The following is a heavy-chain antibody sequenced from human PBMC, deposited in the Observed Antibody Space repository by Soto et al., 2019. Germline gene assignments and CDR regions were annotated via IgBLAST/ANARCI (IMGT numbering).Heavy chain of an antibody. CDR3: ARGGYSSGWYSERDDAFDI. D-gene: IGHD6-19*01. CDR1: GFTVSSNY. V-gene: IGHV3-53*01. CDR2: IYSGGST. J-gene: IGHJ3*02. Sequence: ETLSLSCAASGFTVSSNYMSWVRQAPGKGLEWVSVIYSGGSTYYADSVKGRFTISRDNSKNTLYLQMNSLRAEDTAVYYCARGGYSSGWYSERDDAFDIWGQGTMVTVS.